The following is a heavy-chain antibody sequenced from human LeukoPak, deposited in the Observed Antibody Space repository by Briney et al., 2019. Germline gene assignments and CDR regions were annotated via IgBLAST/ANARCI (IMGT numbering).Heavy chain of an antibody. D-gene: IGHD3-22*01. Sequence: GGSLRLSCAASGFTFSSYGMHWVRQAPGKGLEWVAVVHHDGSERYYADSVKGRFTISRDNSKNTLYVQMDSLRVEDTAVYYCATGSGYYYDHWGQGTLVTVSS. CDR2: VHHDGSER. CDR1: GFTFSSYG. V-gene: IGHV3-33*08. J-gene: IGHJ4*02. CDR3: ATGSGYYYDH.